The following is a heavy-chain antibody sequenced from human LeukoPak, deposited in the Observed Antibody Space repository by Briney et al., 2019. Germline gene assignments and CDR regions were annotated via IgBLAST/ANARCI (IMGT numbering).Heavy chain of an antibody. CDR3: ARVRRYGSGSYQYYFDY. D-gene: IGHD3-10*01. V-gene: IGHV3-48*03. CDR1: GFTFSSYE. J-gene: IGHJ4*02. CDR2: ISSSGSTI. Sequence: GGSLRLSCAASGFTFSSYEMNWVRQAPGQGLEWVSYISSSGSTIYYADSVKGRFTISRDNAKNSLYLQMNSLRAEDTAVYYCARVRRYGSGSYQYYFDYWGQGTLVTVSS.